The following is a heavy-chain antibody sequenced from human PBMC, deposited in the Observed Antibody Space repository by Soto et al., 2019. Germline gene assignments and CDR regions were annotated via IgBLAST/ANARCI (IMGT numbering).Heavy chain of an antibody. CDR2: LYYSGST. J-gene: IGHJ4*02. V-gene: IGHV4-59*08. Sequence: QVQLXESGPGLVKPSETLSLTCTVSGGSITSYYWSWIRQPPGKGLEWIGCLYYSGSTNYNPSLKNRVTISVDTSKNQFSLKLNSVTAADTAVYYCARRQSKRFDYWGQGTLVTVSS. CDR3: ARRQSKRFDY. CDR1: GGSITSYY.